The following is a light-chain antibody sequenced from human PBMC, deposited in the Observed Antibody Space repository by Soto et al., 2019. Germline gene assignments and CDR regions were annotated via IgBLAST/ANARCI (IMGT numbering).Light chain of an antibody. V-gene: IGLV1-40*01. J-gene: IGLJ1*01. Sequence: QSVLTQPPSVSGVPGQRVTISCTGSGSNIGTGYDVHWYQQLPGTAPKLLIYSNANRPSGVPDRFSGSKSGTSASLAITGLQAEDEADYYCQSYDSSLSSYVFGTGTKLTVL. CDR3: QSYDSSLSSYV. CDR1: GSNIGTGYD. CDR2: SNA.